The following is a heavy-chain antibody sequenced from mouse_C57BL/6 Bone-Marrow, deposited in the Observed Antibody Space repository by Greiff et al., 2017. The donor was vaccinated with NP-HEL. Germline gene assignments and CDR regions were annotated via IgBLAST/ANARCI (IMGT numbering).Heavy chain of an antibody. D-gene: IGHD1-1*01. J-gene: IGHJ1*03. V-gene: IGHV1-15*01. CDR3: TRFGSQDV. CDR1: GYTFTDYE. CDR2: IDPETGGT. Sequence: VKLVESGAELVRPGASVTLSCKASGYTFTDYEMHWVKQTPVHGLEWIGAIDPETGGTAYNQKFKGKAILTADKSSSTAYMELRSLTSEDSAVYYCTRFGSQDVWGTGTTVTVSS.